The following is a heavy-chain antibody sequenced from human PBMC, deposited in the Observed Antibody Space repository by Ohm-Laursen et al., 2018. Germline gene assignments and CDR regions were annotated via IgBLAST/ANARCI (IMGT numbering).Heavy chain of an antibody. J-gene: IGHJ3*02. V-gene: IGHV1-69*04. CDR2: IIPILGIA. Sequence: ASVKVSCKASGGTFSSYAISWVRQAPGQGLEWMGRIIPILGIANYAQKFQGRVTITADKSTSTAYMELSSLRSEDTAVYYCARSIAVAGHAFDIWGQGTMVTVSS. D-gene: IGHD6-19*01. CDR1: GGTFSSYA. CDR3: ARSIAVAGHAFDI.